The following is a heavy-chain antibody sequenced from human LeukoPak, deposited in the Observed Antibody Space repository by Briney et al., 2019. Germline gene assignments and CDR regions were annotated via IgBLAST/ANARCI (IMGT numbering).Heavy chain of an antibody. Sequence: SSQTLSLTCTVSGGSISSGSYYWSWIRQPAGKGLEWIGRIYTSGSTNYNPSLKSRVTISVDTSKNQFSLKLSSVTAADTAVYYCARDSEPYYYGSGPGWFDPWGQGTLVTVSS. V-gene: IGHV4-61*02. CDR2: IYTSGST. CDR1: GGSISSGSYY. D-gene: IGHD3-10*01. J-gene: IGHJ5*02. CDR3: ARDSEPYYYGSGPGWFDP.